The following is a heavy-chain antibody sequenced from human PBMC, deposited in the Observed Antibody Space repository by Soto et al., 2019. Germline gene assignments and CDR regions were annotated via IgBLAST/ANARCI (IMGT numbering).Heavy chain of an antibody. CDR1: GYIFTAYS. D-gene: IGHD2-15*01. J-gene: IGHJ1*01. V-gene: IGHV1-46*01. Sequence: ASVKVSCKTSGYIFTAYSMHWVRQAPGQGLEWMGVVNPSGGSAHYAQSFEGRVTLARDTSTSTFYMELSSLRSEDTAVYYCAREENCRGGTCYSEYFHHWGQGTLVTVSS. CDR2: VNPSGGSA. CDR3: AREENCRGGTCYSEYFHH.